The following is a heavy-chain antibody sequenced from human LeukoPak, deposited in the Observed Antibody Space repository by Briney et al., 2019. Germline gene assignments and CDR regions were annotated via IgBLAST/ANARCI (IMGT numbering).Heavy chain of an antibody. V-gene: IGHV3-30*02. CDR1: GFTFSSYG. CDR2: IRYDGSNK. Sequence: GGSLRLSCAASGFTFSSYGMHWVRQAPGKGLEWVAFIRYDGSNKYYADSVKGRFTISRDNSKNTLYLQMNSLRAEDTAVYYCAKDLGSAYSSSSGPPLDYWGQGTLVTVSS. D-gene: IGHD6-6*01. J-gene: IGHJ4*02. CDR3: AKDLGSAYSSSSGPPLDY.